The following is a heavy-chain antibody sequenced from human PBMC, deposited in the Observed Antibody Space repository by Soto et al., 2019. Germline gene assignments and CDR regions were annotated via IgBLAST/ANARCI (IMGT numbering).Heavy chain of an antibody. CDR2: VSGRGGYT. V-gene: IGHV3-23*01. Sequence: EVQLLESGGGLVQPGGSLRLSCVASGFTFSRDAMSWVRQAPGKGLEWVAAVSGRGGYTYYADSVKGRFTISRDNPKNTVYLQMSNLACEARAVLYCAKASDTMSFRYERPFDNWGQGILVTVSS. J-gene: IGHJ4*02. CDR3: AKASDTMSFRYERPFDN. D-gene: IGHD3-22*01. CDR1: GFTFSRDA.